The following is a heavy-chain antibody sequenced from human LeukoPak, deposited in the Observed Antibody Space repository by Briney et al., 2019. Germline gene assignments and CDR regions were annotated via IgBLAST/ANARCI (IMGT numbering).Heavy chain of an antibody. J-gene: IGHJ4*02. V-gene: IGHV3-7*01. CDR1: GFTFSSHW. Sequence: GGSLRLSCAGSGFTFSSHWIGWVRQAPGKGLEWVAHINQDGSQKYYVDSVEGRFAISRDNAKNSLYLQMNSLRAEDTAVYYCAPSTYSGSPPFDYWGQGTLVTVSS. CDR2: INQDGSQK. CDR3: APSTYSGSPPFDY. D-gene: IGHD1-26*01.